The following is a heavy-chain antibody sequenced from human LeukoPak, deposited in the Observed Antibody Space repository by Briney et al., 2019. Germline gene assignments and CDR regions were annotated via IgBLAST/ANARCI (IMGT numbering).Heavy chain of an antibody. V-gene: IGHV4-4*09. D-gene: IGHD1-26*01. CDR3: ARLGSYHDF. J-gene: IGHJ4*02. Sequence: SSETLSLTCTISGASISNYYGRWIRQTPEKGLEWMGHIHTSGASRYHPSLESRLTISIATSRNQLSLKLSSVTAADTPVYFCARLGSYHDFWGQGALVTVSS. CDR1: GASISNYY. CDR2: IHTSGAS.